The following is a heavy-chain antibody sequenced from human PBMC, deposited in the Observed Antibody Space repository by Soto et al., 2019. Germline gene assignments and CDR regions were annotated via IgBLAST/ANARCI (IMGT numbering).Heavy chain of an antibody. CDR3: AREGYCISTSCRHYDYYGMDV. CDR2: ISAYNGNT. Sequence: QVQLVQSGAEGKKPGASVKVSCKASGYTFTSYGISWVRQAPGQGLEWMGWISAYNGNTNYAQKLQGRVTMTTDTSTSTAYMELRSLRSDDTAVYYCAREGYCISTSCRHYDYYGMDVWGQGTTVTVSS. J-gene: IGHJ6*02. V-gene: IGHV1-18*01. D-gene: IGHD2-2*01. CDR1: GYTFTSYG.